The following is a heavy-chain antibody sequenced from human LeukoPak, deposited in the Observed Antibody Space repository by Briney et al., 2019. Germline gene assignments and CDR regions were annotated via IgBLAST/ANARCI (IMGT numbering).Heavy chain of an antibody. Sequence: GGSLRLSCVGSGFTFSHYGIYWVRQAPGKGLEWVAAIWYDGSKQLYRDAVKGRFTISRDNAKNSLYLQMNSLRAEDTAVYYCARGNPGLPIAAAAMDYYYYYMDVWGKGTTVTVSS. D-gene: IGHD6-13*01. CDR3: ARGNPGLPIAAAAMDYYYYYMDV. CDR1: GFTFSHYG. V-gene: IGHV3-33*01. J-gene: IGHJ6*03. CDR2: IWYDGSKQ.